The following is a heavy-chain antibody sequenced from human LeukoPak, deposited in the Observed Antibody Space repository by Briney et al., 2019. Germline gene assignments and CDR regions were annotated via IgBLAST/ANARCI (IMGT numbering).Heavy chain of an antibody. Sequence: GGSLRLSCAASGFTFSSYWMHWVRQAPGKGLVWVSRINSDGSSTSYADSVKGRFTISRDNAKNTLYLQMNSLRAEDTTVYYCARELYSSSLDYWGQGTLVTVSS. CDR1: GFTFSSYW. D-gene: IGHD6-13*01. CDR2: INSDGSST. J-gene: IGHJ4*02. V-gene: IGHV3-74*01. CDR3: ARELYSSSLDY.